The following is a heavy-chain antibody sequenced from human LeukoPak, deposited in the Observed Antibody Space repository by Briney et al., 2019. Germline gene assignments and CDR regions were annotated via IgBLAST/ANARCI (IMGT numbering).Heavy chain of an antibody. CDR2: IIPIFGTA. Sequence: SVKVSCKASGGTFSSYAISWVRQAPGQGLEWMGGIIPIFGTANYAQKFQGRVTIATDESTSTAYMELSSLRSEDTAVYYCARQVVIVGNWFDPWGQGTLVTVSS. D-gene: IGHD3-22*01. CDR3: ARQVVIVGNWFDP. V-gene: IGHV1-69*05. J-gene: IGHJ5*02. CDR1: GGTFSSYA.